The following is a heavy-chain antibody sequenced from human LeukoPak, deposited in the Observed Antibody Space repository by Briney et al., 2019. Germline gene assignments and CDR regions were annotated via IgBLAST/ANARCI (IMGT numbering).Heavy chain of an antibody. D-gene: IGHD5-12*01. Sequence: SETLSLTCTVSGGSIISYYWSWIRQPPGKGLEWIGYIYYSGSTNYNPSLKSRVTISVDTSKNQFSLKLSSVTAADTAVYYCARAGWLRSENWFDPWGRGTLVTVSS. CDR2: IYYSGST. CDR3: ARAGWLRSENWFDP. CDR1: GGSIISYY. J-gene: IGHJ5*02. V-gene: IGHV4-59*01.